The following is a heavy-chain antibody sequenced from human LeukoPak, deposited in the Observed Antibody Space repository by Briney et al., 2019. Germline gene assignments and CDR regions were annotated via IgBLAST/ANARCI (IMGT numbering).Heavy chain of an antibody. CDR1: GYTFTSYG. Sequence: ASVKVSCKASGYTFTSYGISWVRQAPGQGLEWMGWISAYNGNTNYAQKLQGRVTMTTDTSTSTAYMELRSLRSDDTAVYYCARERYPLGYCSGGSCYNAFDIWGQGTMVTVSS. CDR3: ARERYPLGYCSGGSCYNAFDI. V-gene: IGHV1-18*04. CDR2: ISAYNGNT. J-gene: IGHJ3*02. D-gene: IGHD2-15*01.